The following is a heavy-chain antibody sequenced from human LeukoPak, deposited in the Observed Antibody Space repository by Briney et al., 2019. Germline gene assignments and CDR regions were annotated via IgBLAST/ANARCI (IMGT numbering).Heavy chain of an antibody. J-gene: IGHJ4*02. CDR3: VSCLSSTNCYFDY. V-gene: IGHV3-11*04. CDR1: GFTFSDYY. CDR2: ISTSGSSK. Sequence: GGSLRLSCAVFGFTFSDYYMGWIRQAPGKGLEWISYISTSGSSKYYSDSVKGRFSISRDNAKNSLYLQMNSLRAEDTAVYYCVSCLSSTNCYFDYWGQGTLVTVSS. D-gene: IGHD2-2*01.